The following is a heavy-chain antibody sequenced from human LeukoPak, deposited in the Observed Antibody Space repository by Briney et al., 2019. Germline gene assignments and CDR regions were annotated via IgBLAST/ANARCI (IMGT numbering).Heavy chain of an antibody. CDR1: GFSVSVNY. V-gene: IGHV3-66*01. J-gene: IGHJ4*02. CDR3: AAKGNGYSGSYVAH. Sequence: GGSLRLSCAASGFSVSVNYMSWVRQAPGKGLEWVSVLYSSGITKYADSVKGRFTISRDNSENTLNLQMSSLRAEDTAVYYCAAKGNGYSGSYVAHWGQGTLVTVSS. CDR2: LYSSGIT. D-gene: IGHD1-26*01.